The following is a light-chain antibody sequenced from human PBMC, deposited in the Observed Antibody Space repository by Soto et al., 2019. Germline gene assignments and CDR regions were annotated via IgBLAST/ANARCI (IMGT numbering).Light chain of an antibody. CDR1: RSNIGSNF. Sequence: QSVLTQPPSASGTPGQRVTISCSGSRSNIGSNFVYWYQQLPGTAPKLLIYGNDQRFSGVPDRFSDSKSGTSASLAISGLRSEDEAHYYCATWDGSLSGPVFGGGTQLTVL. CDR2: GND. CDR3: ATWDGSLSGPV. J-gene: IGLJ3*02. V-gene: IGLV1-47*01.